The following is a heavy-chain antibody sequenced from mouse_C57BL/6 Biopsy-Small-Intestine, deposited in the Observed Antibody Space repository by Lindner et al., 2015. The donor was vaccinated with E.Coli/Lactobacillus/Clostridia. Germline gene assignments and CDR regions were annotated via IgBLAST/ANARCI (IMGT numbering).Heavy chain of an antibody. Sequence: SVKVSCKASGYTFTTYGINWVRQAPGQGLEWMGWINPYNGNANYAQKLQGRVTMSAETSTNTTYMELRTLRSDDTAVYYCARDLGSYCSGGTCYSGTYWGQGTLVTVSS. J-gene: IGHJ4*01. CDR3: ARDLGSYCSGGTCYSGTY. V-gene: IGHV1S55*01. CDR2: INPYNGNA. D-gene: IGHD1-1*02. CDR1: GYTFTTYG.